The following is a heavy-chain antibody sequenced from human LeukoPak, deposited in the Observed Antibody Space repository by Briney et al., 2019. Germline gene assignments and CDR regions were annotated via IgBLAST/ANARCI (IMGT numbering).Heavy chain of an antibody. J-gene: IGHJ4*02. CDR3: ARDVGGGGSGSYLNY. CDR2: ISYDGSST. CDR1: GFTFSSYA. Sequence: PGGSLRLSCAASGFTFSSYALHWVRQAPGKGLEWVAVISYDGSSTYYADSVKGRFTISRDNSKNTLYLQMNSLRPEDTAIYYCARDVGGGGSGSYLNYWGQGTLVTVSS. D-gene: IGHD3-10*01. V-gene: IGHV3-30-3*01.